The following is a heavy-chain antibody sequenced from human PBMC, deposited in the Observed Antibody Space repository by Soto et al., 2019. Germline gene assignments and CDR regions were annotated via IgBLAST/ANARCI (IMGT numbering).Heavy chain of an antibody. D-gene: IGHD3-16*01. V-gene: IGHV4-59*01. J-gene: IGHJ3*02. CDR3: ARGAYYDYVWGSYDYAFDI. Sequence: SETLSLTCTVSCGSISSYYWSWIRQPPGKGLEWIGYIYYSGSTNHNPSLKSRVTISVDTSKNQFSLKLSSVTAADTAVYYCARGAYYDYVWGSYDYAFDIWGQGTMVTVSS. CDR2: IYYSGST. CDR1: CGSISSYY.